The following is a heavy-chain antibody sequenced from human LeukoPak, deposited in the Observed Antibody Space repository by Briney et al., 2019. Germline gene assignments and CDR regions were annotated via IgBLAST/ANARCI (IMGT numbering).Heavy chain of an antibody. V-gene: IGHV3-9*01. D-gene: IGHD3-3*01. CDR3: ARVQYYDFWSGYSPFDY. CDR2: ISWNSGSI. Sequence: PGRSLRLSCAASGFTFDDYAMHWVRQAPGKGLEWVSGISWNSGSIGYADSVKGRFTISRDNAKNSLYLQMNSLRAEDTAVYYCARVQYYDFWSGYSPFDYWGQGTLVTVSS. CDR1: GFTFDDYA. J-gene: IGHJ4*02.